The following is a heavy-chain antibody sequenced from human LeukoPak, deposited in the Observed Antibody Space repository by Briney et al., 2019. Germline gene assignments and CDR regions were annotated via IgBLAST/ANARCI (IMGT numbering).Heavy chain of an antibody. Sequence: SETLSLTCTVSGGSISSYYWSWIRQPPGKGLEWIGYIYYSGSTNYNPSLKSRVTISVDTSKDQFPLKLSSVTAADTAVYYCARAGLGFDPWGQGTLVTVSS. V-gene: IGHV4-59*01. CDR1: GGSISSYY. CDR3: ARAGLGFDP. CDR2: IYYSGST. D-gene: IGHD5/OR15-5a*01. J-gene: IGHJ5*02.